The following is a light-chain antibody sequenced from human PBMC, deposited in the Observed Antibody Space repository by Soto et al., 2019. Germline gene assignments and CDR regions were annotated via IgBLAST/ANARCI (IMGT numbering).Light chain of an antibody. J-gene: IGKJ2*01. CDR2: AAS. Sequence: DVQMTQSPSSLSASVGDRVTISCRAGQNIYRYLNWYQLKPGKAPKLLIFAASSLGAGVPARFSGTGSGADYTLTISSLQPEDAASYYCQQSYNTLPFTFGQGTKLEI. CDR3: QQSYNTLPFT. CDR1: QNIYRY. V-gene: IGKV1-39*01.